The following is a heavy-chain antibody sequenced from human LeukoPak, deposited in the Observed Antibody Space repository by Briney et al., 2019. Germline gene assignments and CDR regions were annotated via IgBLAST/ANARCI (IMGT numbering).Heavy chain of an antibody. CDR3: TRESGWADYRNHAFNI. CDR2: IRTENHGGTT. CDR1: ALFFGDYA. J-gene: IGHJ3*02. V-gene: IGHV3-49*04. Sequence: GGSLSLSCTASALFFGDYALKCVRQAPEQGRGWVSFIRTENHGGTTEYAASVKGRFTISRDDSRGIAYLQMNSLRIEDTAVYYCTRESGWADYRNHAFNIWGRGTMVTVSS. D-gene: IGHD4-11*01.